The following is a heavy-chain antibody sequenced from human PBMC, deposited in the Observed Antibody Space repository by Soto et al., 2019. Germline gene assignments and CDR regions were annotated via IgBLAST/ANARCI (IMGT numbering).Heavy chain of an antibody. J-gene: IGHJ4*02. CDR3: AKEMIASTLADFFDY. V-gene: IGHV3-23*01. CDR1: GFTFSNYG. CDR2: MSGSGGRT. D-gene: IGHD2-21*01. Sequence: EVQLLESGGGLIQPGGYLRLSCEASGFTFSNYGMTWVRLAPGEGLERVSTMSGSGGRTFYADPEKGRFTISRDNSKNTLYLQMNSLRAEDTAVYYCAKEMIASTLADFFDYWGQGTLVTVSS.